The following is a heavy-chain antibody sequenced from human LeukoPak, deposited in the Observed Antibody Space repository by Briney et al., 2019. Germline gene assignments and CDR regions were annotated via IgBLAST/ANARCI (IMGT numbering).Heavy chain of an antibody. CDR3: ARVHRGYYGSGSYYWFDP. Sequence: PSQTPSLTCTVSGGSISSGGYYWSWIRQHPGKGLEWIGYIYYSGSTYYNPSLKSRVTISVDTSKNQFSLKLSSVTAADTAVYYCARVHRGYYGSGSYYWFDPWGRGTLVTVSS. CDR1: GGSISSGGYY. CDR2: IYYSGST. J-gene: IGHJ5*02. V-gene: IGHV4-31*03. D-gene: IGHD3-10*01.